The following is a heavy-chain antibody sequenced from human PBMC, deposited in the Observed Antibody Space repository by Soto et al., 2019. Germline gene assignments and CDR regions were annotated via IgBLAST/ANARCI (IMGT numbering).Heavy chain of an antibody. Sequence: QVQLVQSGLEMKKPGASVKVSCKASGYNFNSYDIIWVRQASGQGLEGMGWISSYNANTNYAPKFQGRVTMTTHTTTTTVYMELRSLRFDDTPVYYCPRSRRLPLVWFDPWGQGTLVTVSS. J-gene: IGHJ5*02. CDR3: PRSRRLPLVWFDP. D-gene: IGHD2-21*02. CDR2: ISSYNANT. V-gene: IGHV1-18*01. CDR1: GYNFNSYD.